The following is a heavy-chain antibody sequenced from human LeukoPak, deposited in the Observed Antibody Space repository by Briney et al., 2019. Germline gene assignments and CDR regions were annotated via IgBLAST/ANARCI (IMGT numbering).Heavy chain of an antibody. CDR1: GYTFSSYG. CDR2: ISGYNGNT. J-gene: IGHJ4*02. Sequence: ASVKVSCKASGYTFSSYGIAWVRQAPGQGLEGMGWISGYNGNTNYAQKLQGRVSMTTDTSTTTAYMELRSLTSDDTALYYCARSSLGTITAGPFDYWGQGTLVTVSS. D-gene: IGHD5-12*01. V-gene: IGHV1-18*01. CDR3: ARSSLGTITAGPFDY.